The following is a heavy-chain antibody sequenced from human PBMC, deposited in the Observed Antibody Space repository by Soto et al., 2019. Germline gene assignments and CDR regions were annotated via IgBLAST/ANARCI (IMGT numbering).Heavy chain of an antibody. J-gene: IGHJ4*02. CDR3: AKERVEGWFGELLEDY. D-gene: IGHD3-10*01. CDR2: ISGSGGST. V-gene: IGHV3-23*01. Sequence: EVQLLESGGGLVQPGGSLRLSCAASGFTFSSYAMSWVRQAPGKGLEWVSAISGSGGSTYYADSVKGRFTISRDNSKNTLYLQMNSLRAEDTAVYYCAKERVEGWFGELLEDYWGQGTLVTVSS. CDR1: GFTFSSYA.